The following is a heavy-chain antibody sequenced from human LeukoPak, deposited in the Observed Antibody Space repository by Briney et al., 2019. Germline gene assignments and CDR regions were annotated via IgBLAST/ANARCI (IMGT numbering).Heavy chain of an antibody. D-gene: IGHD1-1*01. CDR1: GYTFTCYY. V-gene: IGHV1-2*02. J-gene: IGHJ4*02. Sequence: GASVKVSCKASGYTFTCYYMHWVRQAPGQGLEWMGWINPNSGGTNYAQKFQGRVTMTRDTSISTAYMELSRLRSDDTAVYYCARAIGTNWYYFDYWGQGTLVTVSS. CDR3: ARAIGTNWYYFDY. CDR2: INPNSGGT.